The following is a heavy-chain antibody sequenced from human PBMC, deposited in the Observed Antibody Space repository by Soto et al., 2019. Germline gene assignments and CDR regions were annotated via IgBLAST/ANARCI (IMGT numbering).Heavy chain of an antibody. CDR1: GDSFTSYW. V-gene: IGHV5-10-1*01. Sequence: GDSLKISCKGSGDSFTSYWISWVRQMPGKGLEWMGRIDPSDSCTNYSPSFQGHVTISADKSISTAYLQWSSLKASDTAMYYCARHSSSSYYGMDVWGKGTTVTVSS. D-gene: IGHD6-13*01. J-gene: IGHJ6*04. CDR3: ARHSSSSYYGMDV. CDR2: IDPSDSCT.